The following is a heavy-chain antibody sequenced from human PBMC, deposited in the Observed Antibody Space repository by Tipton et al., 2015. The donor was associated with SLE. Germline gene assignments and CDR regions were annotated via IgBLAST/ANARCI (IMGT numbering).Heavy chain of an antibody. CDR2: IIPIFGTA. CDR1: GGTFSSYA. CDR3: ASGDCSSTSCYRAEYFQH. V-gene: IGHV1-69*05. Sequence: QLVQSGEVKKPGSSVKVSCKASGGTFSSYAISWVRQAPGQGLEWMGGIIPIFGTANYAQKFQGRVTITTNESTSTAYMELSSLRSEDTAVYYCASGDCSSTSCYRAEYFQHWGQGTLVTVSS. D-gene: IGHD2-2*01. J-gene: IGHJ1*01.